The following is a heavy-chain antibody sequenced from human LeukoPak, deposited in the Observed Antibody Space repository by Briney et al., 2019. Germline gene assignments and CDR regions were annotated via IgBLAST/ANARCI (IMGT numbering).Heavy chain of an antibody. V-gene: IGHV1-18*01. CDR3: ARATHGIAAAGPTKYFDY. D-gene: IGHD6-13*01. J-gene: IGHJ4*02. Sequence: GASVKVSCKASGGTFSSYAISWVRQAPGQGLEWMGWISAYNGNTNYAQKLQGRVTMTTDTSTSTAYMELRSLRSDDTAVYYCARATHGIAAAGPTKYFDYWGQGTLVTVSS. CDR2: ISAYNGNT. CDR1: GGTFSSYA.